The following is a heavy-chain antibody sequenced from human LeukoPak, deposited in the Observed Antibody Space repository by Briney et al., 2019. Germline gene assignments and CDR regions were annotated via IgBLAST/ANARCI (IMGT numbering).Heavy chain of an antibody. CDR1: GGSISSGDYY. V-gene: IGHV4-30-4*08. J-gene: IGHJ3*02. D-gene: IGHD3-22*01. CDR2: INHSGST. CDR3: ARDYYDSSGYLPGSHDAFDI. Sequence: PSQTLSLTCTVSGGSISSGDYYWSWIRQPPGKGLEWIGEINHSGSTNYNPSLKSRVTISVDTSKNQFSLKLSSVTAADTAVYYCARDYYDSSGYLPGSHDAFDIWGQGTMVTVSS.